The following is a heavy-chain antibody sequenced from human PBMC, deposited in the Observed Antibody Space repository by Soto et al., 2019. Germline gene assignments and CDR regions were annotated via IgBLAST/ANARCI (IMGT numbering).Heavy chain of an antibody. CDR1: GYSFTSYW. CDR2: IYPGDSDT. D-gene: IGHD6-6*01. Sequence: GESLKISCKGSGYSFTSYWIGWVRQMPGKGLEWMGIIYPGDSDTRYSPPFQGQVTISADKSISTAYLQWSSLKASDTAMYYCARYSGSSCYYYYGLDVWGQGTTVTVSS. J-gene: IGHJ6*02. CDR3: ARYSGSSCYYYYGLDV. V-gene: IGHV5-51*01.